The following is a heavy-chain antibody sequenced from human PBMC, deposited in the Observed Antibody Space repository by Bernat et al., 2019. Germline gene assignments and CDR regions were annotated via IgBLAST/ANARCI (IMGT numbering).Heavy chain of an antibody. J-gene: IGHJ4*02. Sequence: DVQLLESGGGLAQPGGPLRLSCVASGFTFSSYSMSWVRQVPGKGLEWVSIISGSGATIYYAESVKGRFTISRDNSKNTLYLQMNSLRAEDTAVYYCAKEHYSCSGTSCSFSDYWGQGTLVTVSS. CDR3: AKEHYSCSGTSCSFSDY. CDR2: ISGSGATI. CDR1: GFTFSSYS. D-gene: IGHD2-2*01. V-gene: IGHV3-23*01.